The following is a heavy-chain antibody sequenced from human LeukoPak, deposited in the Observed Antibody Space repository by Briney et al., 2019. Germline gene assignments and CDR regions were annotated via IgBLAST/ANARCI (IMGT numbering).Heavy chain of an antibody. Sequence: GGSLRLSCAASGFTFSSYEMNWVRQAPGKGLEWVANIKQDGTERYYVDSVKGRFTISRDNAKNSLYLQMSSLRVEDTAVYYCAKVANYYYGSESYYFFEHWGQGTPVTASS. J-gene: IGHJ4*02. V-gene: IGHV3-7*01. CDR3: AKVANYYYGSESYYFFEH. D-gene: IGHD3-10*01. CDR1: GFTFSSYE. CDR2: IKQDGTER.